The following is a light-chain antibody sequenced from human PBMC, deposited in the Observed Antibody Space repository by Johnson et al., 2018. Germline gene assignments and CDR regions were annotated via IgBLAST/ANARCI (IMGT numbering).Light chain of an antibody. J-gene: IGLJ1*01. Sequence: QSVLTQPPSVSAAPRQRVTISCSGNSSNMGNNYVSWYQQVPGTAPKLLIYGNDKRPSGIPDRFSGSKSGTSATLAIHGLPTGDEADYDCGTWDNSLSAGVFGSGTKVTVL. CDR1: SSNMGNNY. V-gene: IGLV1-51*02. CDR3: GTWDNSLSAGV. CDR2: GND.